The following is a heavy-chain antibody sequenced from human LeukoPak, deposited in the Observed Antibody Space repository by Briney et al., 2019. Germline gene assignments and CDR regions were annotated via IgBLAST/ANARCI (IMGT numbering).Heavy chain of an antibody. V-gene: IGHV1-2*02. J-gene: IGHJ4*02. D-gene: IGHD3-9*01. CDR3: ARVAYFDWLLSFDY. Sequence: ASVKVSCKASVYTFTGYYMHWVRQAPGQGLEWMGWINSNRGGTNYAQKFQGRVTMTRDTSISTAYTELSRLRSDDTAVYYCARVAYFDWLLSFDYWGQGTLVTVSS. CDR2: INSNRGGT. CDR1: VYTFTGYY.